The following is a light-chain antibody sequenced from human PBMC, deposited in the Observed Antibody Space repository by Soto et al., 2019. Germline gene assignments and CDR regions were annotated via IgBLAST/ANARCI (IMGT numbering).Light chain of an antibody. CDR1: NSDIGAGYD. CDR3: QAYDSSLRGV. J-gene: IGLJ1*01. Sequence: QSVLTQPPSVSGAPGQRVTISCTGSNSDIGAGYDVHWYQQLPGTAPKLVIYANNNRPSGVPDRFSASKSGTSASLAITGLQADDGADYYCQAYDSSLRGVFGTGTKGNVL. V-gene: IGLV1-40*01. CDR2: ANN.